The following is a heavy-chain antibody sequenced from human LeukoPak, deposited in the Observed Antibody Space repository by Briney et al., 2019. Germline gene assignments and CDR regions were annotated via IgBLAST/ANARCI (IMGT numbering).Heavy chain of an antibody. Sequence: GFSVKVSCKASGGTFSSYAISWVRQAPGQGLEWMGIIRTSGGSTRPAQKFQGRVTMTRDTSTGTICMELSSLRSEDTAVYFCARDSGTVSDAFDIWGQGTMVTVSS. CDR3: ARDSGTVSDAFDI. V-gene: IGHV1-46*01. CDR1: GGTFSSYA. CDR2: IRTSGGST. J-gene: IGHJ3*02. D-gene: IGHD4-11*01.